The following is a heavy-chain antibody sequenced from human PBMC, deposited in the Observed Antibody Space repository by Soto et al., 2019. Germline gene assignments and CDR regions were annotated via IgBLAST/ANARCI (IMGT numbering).Heavy chain of an antibody. CDR2: INPNSGGT. J-gene: IGHJ6*02. CDR3: ARALTGTLTYGMDV. V-gene: IGHV1-2*04. D-gene: IGHD1-7*01. Sequence: ASVKVSCKASGYTFTGYYMHWVRQAPGQGLEWMGWINPNSGGTNYAQKFQGWVTMTRDTSISTAYMELSRLRSDDTAVYYCARALTGTLTYGMDVWGQGTTVTVSS. CDR1: GYTFTGYY.